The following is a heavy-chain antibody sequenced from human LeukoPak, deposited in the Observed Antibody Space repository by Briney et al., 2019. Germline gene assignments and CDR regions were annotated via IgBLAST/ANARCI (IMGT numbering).Heavy chain of an antibody. CDR2: ISGSTTFI. CDR1: GFTFSDYY. J-gene: IGHJ6*02. V-gene: IGHV3-11*01. D-gene: IGHD5-24*01. Sequence: PGGSLRLSCAASGFTFSDYYMNWIRQAPGKGLEWLSYISGSTTFIYYVDSVKGRFTIPRDNAKNSLYLQMNSLRADDTAVYYCAREMASYGMDVWGQGTTVTVSS. CDR3: AREMASYGMDV.